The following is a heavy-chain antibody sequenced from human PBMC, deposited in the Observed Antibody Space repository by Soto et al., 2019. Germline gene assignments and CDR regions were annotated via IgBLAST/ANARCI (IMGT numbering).Heavy chain of an antibody. CDR1: GGSFSGYY. CDR3: ARGLGARIYYYGMDV. CDR2: INHSGST. Sequence: NPSETLSLTCAVYGGSFSGYYWSWIRQPPGKGLEWIGEINHSGSTNYNPSLKSRVTISVDTSKNQFSLKLSSVTAADTAVYYCARGLGARIYYYGMDVWGQGTTVTVSS. V-gene: IGHV4-34*01. J-gene: IGHJ6*02. D-gene: IGHD1-26*01.